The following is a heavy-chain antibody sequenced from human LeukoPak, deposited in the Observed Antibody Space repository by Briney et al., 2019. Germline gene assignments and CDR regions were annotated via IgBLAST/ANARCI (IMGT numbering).Heavy chain of an antibody. CDR1: GFTFSSYG. V-gene: IGHV3-30*02. D-gene: IGHD4-17*01. CDR2: IRYDGSNK. Sequence: GGSLRLSCAASGFTFSSYGMHWVRQAPGKGLEWVAFIRYDGSNKYYADSVKGRFTISRDNSKNTLYLQMNSLRAEDTAVYYCAKGFRYLTTSEYFQHWGQGTLVTVSS. CDR3: AKGFRYLTTSEYFQH. J-gene: IGHJ1*01.